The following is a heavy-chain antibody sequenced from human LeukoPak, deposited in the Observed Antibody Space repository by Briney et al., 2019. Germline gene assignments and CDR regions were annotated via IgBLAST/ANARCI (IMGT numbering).Heavy chain of an antibody. J-gene: IGHJ3*02. Sequence: PGGSLRLSCAASGFTFSSYAMSWVRQAPGKRLEWVSAISGSGGSTYYADSVKGRFTISRDNSKNTLYLQMNSLRAEDTAVYYCAKDSPPAKWLSGAFDIWGQGTMVTVSS. CDR2: ISGSGGST. V-gene: IGHV3-23*01. CDR1: GFTFSSYA. CDR3: AKDSPPAKWLSGAFDI. D-gene: IGHD3-22*01.